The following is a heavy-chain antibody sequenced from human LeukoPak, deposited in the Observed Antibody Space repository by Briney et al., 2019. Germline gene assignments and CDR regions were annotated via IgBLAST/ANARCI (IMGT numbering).Heavy chain of an antibody. CDR2: ISGSGGTT. V-gene: IGHV3-23*01. D-gene: IGHD6-13*01. Sequence: GGSLRLSCAASGFSFSSYAMSWVRQAPGKGLEWVSAISGSGGTTNYADSVKGRFTISRDNSKDTLYLQMDSLRAEDTVVYYCAKVGSSMSFYYYYGMDVWGQGTTVTVSS. J-gene: IGHJ6*02. CDR3: AKVGSSMSFYYYYGMDV. CDR1: GFSFSSYA.